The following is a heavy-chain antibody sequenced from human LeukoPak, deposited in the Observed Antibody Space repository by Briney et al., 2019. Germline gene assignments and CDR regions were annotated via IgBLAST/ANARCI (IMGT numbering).Heavy chain of an antibody. V-gene: IGHV4-34*01. Sequence: NASETLSLTCAVYGGSFSGYYWSWIRQPPGKGLEWIGEINHSGSTNYNPSLKSRVTISVDTSKNQFSLKLSSVTAADTAVYYCARGREVVVLLWFGKGANYFDYWGQGTLVTVSS. J-gene: IGHJ4*02. CDR2: INHSGST. CDR3: ARGREVVVLLWFGKGANYFDY. CDR1: GGSFSGYY. D-gene: IGHD3-10*01.